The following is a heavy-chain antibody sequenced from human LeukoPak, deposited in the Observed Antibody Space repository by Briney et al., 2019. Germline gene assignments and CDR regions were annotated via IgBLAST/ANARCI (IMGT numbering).Heavy chain of an antibody. D-gene: IGHD6-19*01. Sequence: GGSLRLSCAASGFTFSSYGMHWVRQAPGKGLEWVAVIWYDGSNKYYADSVKRRFTISRDNSKHTLYLQMNSLRAEDTAVYYCARDVHSSGWEFDYWGQGTLVTVSS. CDR3: ARDVHSSGWEFDY. CDR2: IWYDGSNK. J-gene: IGHJ4*02. CDR1: GFTFSSYG. V-gene: IGHV3-33*01.